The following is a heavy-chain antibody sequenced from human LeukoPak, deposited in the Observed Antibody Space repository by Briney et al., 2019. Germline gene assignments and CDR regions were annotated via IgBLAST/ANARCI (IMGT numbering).Heavy chain of an antibody. V-gene: IGHV4-30-2*01. D-gene: IGHD6-19*01. CDR1: GGSISSGSYY. Sequence: SETLSLTCTVSGGSISSGSYYWSWIRQPPGKGLEWIGYIYHSGSTYYNPSLKSRVTISVDRSKNQFSLKLSSVTAADTAVYYCARSYLSSGWFDYWGQGTLVTVSS. CDR2: IYHSGST. J-gene: IGHJ4*02. CDR3: ARSYLSSGWFDY.